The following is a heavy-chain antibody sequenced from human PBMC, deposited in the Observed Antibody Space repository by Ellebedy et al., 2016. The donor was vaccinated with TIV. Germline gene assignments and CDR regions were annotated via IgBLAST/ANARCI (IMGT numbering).Heavy chain of an antibody. V-gene: IGHV1-58*01. CDR3: AADSVVGPSASWYFDL. CDR2: IVVGSGNT. J-gene: IGHJ2*01. CDR1: GFTFTKSA. D-gene: IGHD2-15*01. Sequence: AASVKVSCKASGFTFTKSAVQWVRQARGQRLEWIGWIVVGSGNTHYAQKFQERVTITRDMSTSPAYMERSSLRSEDTAVYYCAADSVVGPSASWYFDLWGRGTLVTVSS.